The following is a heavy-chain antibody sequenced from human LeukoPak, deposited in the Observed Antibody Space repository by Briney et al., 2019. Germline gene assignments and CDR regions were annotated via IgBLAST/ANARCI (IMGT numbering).Heavy chain of an antibody. CDR1: GLPFSNHW. V-gene: IGHV3-7*01. D-gene: IGHD4-17*01. J-gene: IGHJ3*02. CDR2: INQDGSEK. CDR3: AREGYGYYHI. Sequence: PGGSLRLSCAVSGLPFSNHWMTWVRQAPGKGLERVANINQDGSEKYYVDSVKGRFSISRDNAKSSLYLQMNSLRVEDTAMYFCAREGYGYYHIWGQGTIVTVSS.